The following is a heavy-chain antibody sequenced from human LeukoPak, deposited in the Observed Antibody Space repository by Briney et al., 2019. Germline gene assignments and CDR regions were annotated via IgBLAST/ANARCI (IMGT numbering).Heavy chain of an antibody. CDR3: ARDNLLEWSFDY. Sequence: SETLSLTCTVSGCSITPDSLSWIRQPAGKGLEWIGRIFPSGSTTYNPSLKSRVSMSVDTSKNQFSLKVRSVTAADTGVYYCARDNLLEWSFDYWGKGNLVTVSS. CDR1: GCSITPDS. J-gene: IGHJ4*02. V-gene: IGHV4-4*07. D-gene: IGHD3-3*01. CDR2: IFPSGST.